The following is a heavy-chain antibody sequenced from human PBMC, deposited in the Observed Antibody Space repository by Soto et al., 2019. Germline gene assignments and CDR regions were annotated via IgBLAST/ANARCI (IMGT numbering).Heavy chain of an antibody. V-gene: IGHV4-59*01. Sequence: SETLSLTCTVSGGSISSYYWSWIRQPPGKGLEWIGYIYYSGSTNYNPSLKSRVTISVDTSKNQFSLKLSSVTAADTAVYYCARDRLSAMATGYYYYGMDVWGQGTTVT. CDR1: GGSISSYY. CDR2: IYYSGST. D-gene: IGHD5-18*01. J-gene: IGHJ6*02. CDR3: ARDRLSAMATGYYYYGMDV.